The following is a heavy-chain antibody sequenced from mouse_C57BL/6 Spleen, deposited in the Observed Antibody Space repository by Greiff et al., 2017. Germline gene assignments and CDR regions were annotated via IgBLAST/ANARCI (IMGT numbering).Heavy chain of an antibody. CDR3: VKALTGTEGAYFDY. Sequence: EVKLMESGGGLVQPGASLRLSCAASGFTFTDYYMSWVRQPPGKAPEWLALIRNKANGNTTEYTASVKGRLTISRVNSQNILYLQKNTLRAEDSATYYCVKALTGTEGAYFDYWGQGTTLTVSS. CDR1: GFTFTDYY. D-gene: IGHD4-1*01. J-gene: IGHJ2*01. V-gene: IGHV7-4*01. CDR2: IRNKANGNTT.